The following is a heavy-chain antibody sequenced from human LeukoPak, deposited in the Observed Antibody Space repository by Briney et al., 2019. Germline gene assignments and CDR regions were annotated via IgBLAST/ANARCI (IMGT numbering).Heavy chain of an antibody. CDR1: GFTFSDYY. CDR2: ISSSGSTI. CDR3: ASSAVRGVPVFDY. D-gene: IGHD3-10*01. V-gene: IGHV3-11*01. J-gene: IGHJ4*02. Sequence: GGSLRLSCAASGFTFSDYYMSWIRQAPGKGLEWVSYISSSGSTIYYADSVKGRFTISRDNAKNSLYLQMNSLRAEDTAVYYCASSAVRGVPVFDYWGQGTLVTVSS.